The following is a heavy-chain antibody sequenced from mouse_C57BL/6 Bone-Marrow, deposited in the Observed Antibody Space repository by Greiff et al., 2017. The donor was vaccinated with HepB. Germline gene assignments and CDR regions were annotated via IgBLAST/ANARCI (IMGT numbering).Heavy chain of an antibody. CDR1: GYTFTDYE. Sequence: QVQLKQSGAELVRPGASVTLSCKASGYTFTDYEMHWVKQTPVHGLEWIGAIDPETGGTAYNQKVKGKAILTADKSSITAYMELRSLTSEDSDVYYCTREGTVVARRKDYAMDYWGQGTSVTVSS. CDR2: IDPETGGT. CDR3: TREGTVVARRKDYAMDY. V-gene: IGHV1-15*01. J-gene: IGHJ4*01. D-gene: IGHD1-1*01.